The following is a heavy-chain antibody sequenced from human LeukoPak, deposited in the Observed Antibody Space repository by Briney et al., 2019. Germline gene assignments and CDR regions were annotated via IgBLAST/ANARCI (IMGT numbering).Heavy chain of an antibody. CDR1: GFTFPTHP. V-gene: IGHV3-23*01. CDR2: INSNGGAT. CDR3: ARTPDAFDI. Sequence: GGSLRLSCAASGFTFPTHPMTWVRQAPGRGLGWVSSINSNGGATPYADSVKGRFTISRDIPKNTLYLQMNSLRAEDTAVYYCARTPDAFDIWGQGTLVTVSS. D-gene: IGHD1-1*01. J-gene: IGHJ3*02.